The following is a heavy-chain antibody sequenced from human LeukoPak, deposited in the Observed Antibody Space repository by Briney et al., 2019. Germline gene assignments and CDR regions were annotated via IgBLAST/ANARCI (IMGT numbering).Heavy chain of an antibody. CDR1: GFTFSDYY. Sequence: PGGSLRLSCAASGFTFSDYYMSWIRQAPGKGLEWVSYISSSGSTIYYADSVKGRFTISRDNAKNSLYLQMNSLRAEDMAVYYCASMYIAAAGKAESYYFDYWGQGTLVTVSS. D-gene: IGHD6-13*01. V-gene: IGHV3-11*01. CDR3: ASMYIAAAGKAESYYFDY. J-gene: IGHJ4*02. CDR2: ISSSGSTI.